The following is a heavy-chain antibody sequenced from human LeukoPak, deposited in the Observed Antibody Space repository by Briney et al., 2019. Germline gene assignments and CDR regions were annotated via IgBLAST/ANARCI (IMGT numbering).Heavy chain of an antibody. CDR3: ARDSSQNYDFWSGYFDY. CDR2: IYTSGST. CDR1: GGSISSYY. Sequence: SETLSLTCTVSGGSISSYYWSWFRQPAGKGLEWIGRIYTSGSTNYNPSLKSRVTMSVDTSKNQFSLKLSSVTAADTAVYYCARDSSQNYDFWSGYFDYWGQGTLVTLSS. D-gene: IGHD3-3*01. J-gene: IGHJ4*02. V-gene: IGHV4-4*07.